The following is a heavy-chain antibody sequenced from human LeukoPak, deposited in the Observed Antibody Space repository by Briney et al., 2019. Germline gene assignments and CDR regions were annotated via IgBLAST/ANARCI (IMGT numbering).Heavy chain of an antibody. V-gene: IGHV3-30*18. D-gene: IGHD4-23*01. J-gene: IGHJ4*02. Sequence: GRSLRLSCAASGFTFSSYGMHWVRQAPGKGLEWVAVISYDGSNKYYADSVKGRFTISRDNSKNTLHLQMNSLRAEDTAVYYCAKDYGGNSGRVDYWGQGTLVTVSS. CDR2: ISYDGSNK. CDR1: GFTFSSYG. CDR3: AKDYGGNSGRVDY.